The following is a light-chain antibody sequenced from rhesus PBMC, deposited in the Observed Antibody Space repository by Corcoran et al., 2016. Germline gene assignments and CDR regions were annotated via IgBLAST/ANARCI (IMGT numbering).Light chain of an antibody. V-gene: IGKV1-94*01. CDR2: AAS. J-gene: IGKJ1*01. CDR1: QGINKE. CDR3: LQDYDTPWT. Sequence: DIQMTQSPSSLSASVGDRVTVTCRASQGINKELSWYQQKPGKAPSLLIFAASRSQTGVSSRFSGSGSGTDYTLTISSLQPEDVATYYCLQDYDTPWTFGRGTKVEIK.